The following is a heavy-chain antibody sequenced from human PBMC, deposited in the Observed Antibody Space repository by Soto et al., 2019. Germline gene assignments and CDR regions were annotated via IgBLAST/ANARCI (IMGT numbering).Heavy chain of an antibody. CDR2: ISYDGSNK. CDR1: GFTFSSYA. J-gene: IGHJ4*02. CDR3: ARVDGYNYGNHDDY. D-gene: IGHD1-1*01. Sequence: QVQLVESGGGVVQPGRSLRLSCAASGFTFSSYAMHWVRHAPGKGLEWVAVISYDGSNKYYADSVKGRFTISRDNSKNTLYLQMNSLRAEDTAVYYCARVDGYNYGNHDDYWGQGTLGTVSS. V-gene: IGHV3-30-3*01.